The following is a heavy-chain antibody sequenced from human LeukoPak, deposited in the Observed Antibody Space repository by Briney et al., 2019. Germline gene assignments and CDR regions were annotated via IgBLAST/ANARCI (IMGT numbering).Heavy chain of an antibody. D-gene: IGHD3-3*01. J-gene: IGHJ4*02. CDR1: GFTFSSYG. Sequence: GGSLRLSCAASGFTFSSYGMHWVRQAPGKGLEWVAVIWYDGSNKYYADSVKGRFTISRDNSKNTLYLQMNSLRAEDTAVYYCARELRFLEWYTPDYWGQGTLVTVSS. V-gene: IGHV3-33*01. CDR3: ARELRFLEWYTPDY. CDR2: IWYDGSNK.